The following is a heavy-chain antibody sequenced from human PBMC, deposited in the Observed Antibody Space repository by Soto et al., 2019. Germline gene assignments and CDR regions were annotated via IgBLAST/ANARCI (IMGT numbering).Heavy chain of an antibody. V-gene: IGHV3-72*01. J-gene: IGHJ4*02. Sequence: PGGSLRLSCATSGFTFSDHCMDWVRQAPWKGLEWVGRSGHKAWSDTTEYAASVKGRFTISRDDSKNTLYLQMNSLRAEDTAVYYCAKLLTAHYQWLVRGYYWXQXTLVTVSS. CDR2: SGHKAWSDTT. CDR1: GFTFSDHC. D-gene: IGHD6-19*01. CDR3: AKLLTAHYQWLVRGYY.